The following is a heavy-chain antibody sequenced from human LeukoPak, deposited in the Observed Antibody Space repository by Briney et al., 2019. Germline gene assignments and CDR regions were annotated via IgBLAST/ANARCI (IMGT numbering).Heavy chain of an antibody. V-gene: IGHV3-74*01. CDR3: VVGGSPGY. J-gene: IGHJ4*02. CDR2: ISTDGYTT. Sequence: SLRLSXAASXLAFSAYKMHWVRQAPRKGLVWVSRISTDGYTTDYADFVQGRFTASRDNTKNTWSLEMNSLRAEDTAVYYCVVGGSPGYWGQGTLVTVSS. CDR1: XLAFSAYK. D-gene: IGHD2-15*01.